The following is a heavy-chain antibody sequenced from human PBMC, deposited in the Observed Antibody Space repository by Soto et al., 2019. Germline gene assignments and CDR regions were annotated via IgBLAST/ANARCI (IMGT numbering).Heavy chain of an antibody. D-gene: IGHD3-10*01. CDR3: TRAAFGDGMDL. Sequence: DVQLVESGGGSVRPGGSLRLSCAAFGFTYNSYDMHWVRQVAGGGLEWVSSMGGAGDTEYAASVRGRFIISGDNAKNSLYLQMDSLRVGDTAVYYCTRAAFGDGMDLWGQGTPVTVSS. V-gene: IGHV3-13*01. CDR2: MGGAGDT. J-gene: IGHJ6*02. CDR1: GFTYNSYD.